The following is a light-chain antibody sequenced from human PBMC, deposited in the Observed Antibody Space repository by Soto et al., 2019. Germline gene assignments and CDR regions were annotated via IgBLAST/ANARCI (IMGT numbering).Light chain of an antibody. CDR1: SSNIGSNT. J-gene: IGLJ2*01. V-gene: IGLV1-44*01. CDR2: NNN. CDR3: AAWDGSLNGRV. Sequence: QSVLTQPPSASGTPGQRVTISCSGSSSNIGSNTANWYQQLPGTAPKLLIYNNNQRPSGVPDRFSGSKSGTSASLAISGLQSEDEADYYCAAWDGSLNGRVFGGGTKLTVL.